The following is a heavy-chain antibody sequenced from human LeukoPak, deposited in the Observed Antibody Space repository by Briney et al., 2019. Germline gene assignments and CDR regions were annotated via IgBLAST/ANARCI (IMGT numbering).Heavy chain of an antibody. D-gene: IGHD5-12*01. CDR1: GFAFGTYA. Sequence: PGGSLRLSCAASGFAFGTYAMHWVRQAPGKGLEWVAVISFDGNTKYYTDSVKGRFTISRDNSKNTLYLQMNGLRTDDTAMYYYTRRGGGYEFDYWGQGTLVTVSS. CDR2: ISFDGNTK. J-gene: IGHJ4*02. CDR3: TRRGGGYEFDY. V-gene: IGHV3-30-3*01.